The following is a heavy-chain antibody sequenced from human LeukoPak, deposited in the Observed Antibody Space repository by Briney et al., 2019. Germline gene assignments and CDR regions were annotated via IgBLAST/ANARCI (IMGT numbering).Heavy chain of an antibody. V-gene: IGHV4-38-2*01. CDR3: ARANRVSLYYFDY. J-gene: IGHJ4*02. CDR1: GGSFSGYY. CDR2: IYHSGST. D-gene: IGHD5/OR15-5a*01. Sequence: KASETLSLTCAVYGGSFSGYYWGWIRQPPGKGLEWIGSIYHSGSTYYNPSRKSRVTISVDTSKNQFSLKLSSVTAADTAVYYCARANRVSLYYFDYWGQGTLVTVSS.